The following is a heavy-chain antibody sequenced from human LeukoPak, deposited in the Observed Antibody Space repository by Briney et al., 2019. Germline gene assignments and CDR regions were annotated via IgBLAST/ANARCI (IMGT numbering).Heavy chain of an antibody. Sequence: PSGTLSLTCTVSGGSLSSSSYYWVWIRQSPGKGLEWIGSIYYSGSTYYNPSLKSRVTISVDTSKNQFSLKLSSVTAADTAVYYCARHPPSSEYLEWLFDYWGQGTLVTVSS. V-gene: IGHV4-39*01. D-gene: IGHD3-3*01. CDR2: IYYSGST. CDR3: ARHPPSSEYLEWLFDY. J-gene: IGHJ4*02. CDR1: GGSLSSSSYY.